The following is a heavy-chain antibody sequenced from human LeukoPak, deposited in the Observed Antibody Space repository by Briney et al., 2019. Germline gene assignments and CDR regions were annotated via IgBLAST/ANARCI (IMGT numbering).Heavy chain of an antibody. CDR3: AREVSSGGYDAFDI. Sequence: SETLSLTCTVSGGSISSGGYYWRWLRQHPGKGLEWIGYIYYSGSTYYNPSLKSRVTISVDTSKNQFSLKLSSVTATDTAVYYCAREVSSGGYDAFDIWGQGTMVTVSS. CDR2: IYYSGST. J-gene: IGHJ3*02. D-gene: IGHD5-12*01. CDR1: GGSISSGGYY. V-gene: IGHV4-31*03.